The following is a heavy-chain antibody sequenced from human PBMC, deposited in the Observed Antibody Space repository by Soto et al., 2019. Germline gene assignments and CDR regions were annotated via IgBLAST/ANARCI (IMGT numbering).Heavy chain of an antibody. CDR2: IKQDGSEK. V-gene: IGHV3-7*01. J-gene: IGHJ4*02. CDR1: GFTFSSYW. CDR3: ARDRYCSGGSCLDPDSNY. D-gene: IGHD2-15*01. Sequence: GGSLRLSCAASGFTFSSYWMSWVRQAPGKGLEWVANIKQDGSEKYYVDSVKGRFTISRDNAKNSLYLQMNSLRAEDTAVYYCARDRYCSGGSCLDPDSNYWGQGTLVTVSS.